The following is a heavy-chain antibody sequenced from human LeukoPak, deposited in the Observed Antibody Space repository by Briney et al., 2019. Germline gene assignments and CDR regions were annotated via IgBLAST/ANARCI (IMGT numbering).Heavy chain of an antibody. J-gene: IGHJ4*02. CDR1: GYTFTDFG. CDR3: ATGPPRITIFGVVIKGNYFDY. D-gene: IGHD3-3*01. V-gene: IGHV1-18*01. CDR2: ISAYNGNT. Sequence: ASVKVSCKACGYTFTDFGISWVRQAPGQGLEWMGWISAYNGNTNYAQKFQGRVTMTEDTSTDTAYMELSSLRSEDTAVYYCATGPPRITIFGVVIKGNYFDYWGQGTLVTVSS.